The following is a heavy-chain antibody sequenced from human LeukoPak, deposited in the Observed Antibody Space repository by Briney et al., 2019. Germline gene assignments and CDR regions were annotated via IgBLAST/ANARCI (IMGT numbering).Heavy chain of an antibody. CDR2: IDPHSSAT. V-gene: IGHV1-2*02. J-gene: IGHJ4*02. Sequence: ASMKVSCKSSRFTFTDYYIHWVRQAPGQGLEWVGYIDPHSSATSSPQEFQGRVTMTRDTSMSTAYMELTRLTSDDTAVYYCAREGNGLLSKDFDYWGQGTLVTVSS. CDR3: AREGNGLLSKDFDY. D-gene: IGHD2/OR15-2a*01. CDR1: RFTFTDYY.